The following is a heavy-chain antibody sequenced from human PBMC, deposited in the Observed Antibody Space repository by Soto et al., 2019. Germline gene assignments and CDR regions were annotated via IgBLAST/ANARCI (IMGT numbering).Heavy chain of an antibody. CDR3: ARGSVPAALIDY. Sequence: SETLSLTCTVSGGSISSYCWSWIRQPPGKGLEWIGYIYYSGSTNYNPSLKSRVTISVDTSKNQFSLKLSSVTAADTAVYYCARGSVPAALIDYWGQGTLVTVSS. CDR1: GGSISSYC. V-gene: IGHV4-59*01. D-gene: IGHD2-2*01. J-gene: IGHJ4*02. CDR2: IYYSGST.